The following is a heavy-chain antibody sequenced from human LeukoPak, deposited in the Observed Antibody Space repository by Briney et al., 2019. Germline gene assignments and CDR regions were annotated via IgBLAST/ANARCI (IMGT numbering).Heavy chain of an antibody. V-gene: IGHV3-23*01. CDR3: AKASVAIPQYCNS. Sequence: GGSLRLSCEASGFTFGNYAMNWVRQAPGKGLEWVSTISGTGSSTYYADSAKGRFTISRDNSKDTLFLQLNGLTAADTAMYFCAKASVAIPQYCNSWGQGTLVTVSS. J-gene: IGHJ5*02. CDR1: GFTFGNYA. CDR2: ISGTGSST. D-gene: IGHD2-2*02.